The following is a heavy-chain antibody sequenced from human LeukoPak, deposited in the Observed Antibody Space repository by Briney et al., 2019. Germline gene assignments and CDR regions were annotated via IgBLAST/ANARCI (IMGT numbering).Heavy chain of an antibody. D-gene: IGHD3-16*02. Sequence: PGSSVKVSCKASGGTFSSYAISWVRQAPGQGLEWMRGIIPIFGTANYAQKFQGRVTITTDESTSTAYMELSSLRSEDTAVYYCARGVWGSYRYPYYFDYWGQGTLVTVS. J-gene: IGHJ4*02. CDR2: IIPIFGTA. V-gene: IGHV1-69*05. CDR3: ARGVWGSYRYPYYFDY. CDR1: GGTFSSYA.